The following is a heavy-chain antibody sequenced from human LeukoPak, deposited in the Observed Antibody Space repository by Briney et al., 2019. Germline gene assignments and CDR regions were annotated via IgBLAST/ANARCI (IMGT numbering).Heavy chain of an antibody. D-gene: IGHD5-18*01. Sequence: GGSLRLSCAASGFTFSSYSMNWVRQAPGKGLEWVSSISSSSSSIYYADSVKGRFTISRDNAKNSLYQQMNSLRAEDTAVYYCARASGDIVETATMESYWSQGTLVTVSS. CDR3: ARASGDIVETATMESY. CDR1: GFTFSSYS. J-gene: IGHJ4*02. CDR2: ISSSSSSI. V-gene: IGHV3-21*01.